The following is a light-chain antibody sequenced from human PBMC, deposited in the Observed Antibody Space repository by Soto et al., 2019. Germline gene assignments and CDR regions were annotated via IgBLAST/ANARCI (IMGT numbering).Light chain of an antibody. V-gene: IGLV2-23*01. J-gene: IGLJ1*01. Sequence: QAVVTQPASVSGSPGQSITISCTGTDSDVGSYNLVSWYQQHPGKAPKLVIYKGSERPSGDSNRFSGSKSGNTASLTISGLQAEDEADYYCCSYAGSSTFYVFGTGTKVTVL. CDR1: DSDVGSYNL. CDR3: CSYAGSSTFYV. CDR2: KGS.